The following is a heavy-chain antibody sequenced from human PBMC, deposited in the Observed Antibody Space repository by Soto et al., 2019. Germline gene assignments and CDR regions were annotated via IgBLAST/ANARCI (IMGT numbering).Heavy chain of an antibody. V-gene: IGHV4-30-4*01. D-gene: IGHD3-10*01. CDR3: ARVPFFPITLVRGLPVLLAP. CDR2: IYYSGST. CDR1: GGSISSGDYY. Sequence: SETLSLTCTVSGGSISSGDYYWSWIRQPPGKGLEWIGYIYYSGSTYYNPSLKSRVTISVDTSKNQFSLKLSSVTAADTAVYYCARVPFFPITLVRGLPVLLAPSSQGTPVTGSS. J-gene: IGHJ5*02.